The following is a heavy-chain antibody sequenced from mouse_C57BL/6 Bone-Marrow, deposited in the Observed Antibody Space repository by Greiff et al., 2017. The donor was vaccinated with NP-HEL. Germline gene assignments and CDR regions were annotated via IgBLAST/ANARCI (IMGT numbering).Heavy chain of an antibody. Sequence: VQLQQSGPELVKPGASVKISCKASGYSFTDYNMNWVKQSNGKSLEWIGVINPNYGTTSYNQKFKGKATLTVDQSSSTAYMQLNSLTSEDSAVYYCARGGAYYDYDAPAWFAYWGQGTLVTVSA. V-gene: IGHV1-39*01. CDR2: INPNYGTT. CDR3: ARGGAYYDYDAPAWFAY. CDR1: GYSFTDYN. D-gene: IGHD2-4*01. J-gene: IGHJ3*01.